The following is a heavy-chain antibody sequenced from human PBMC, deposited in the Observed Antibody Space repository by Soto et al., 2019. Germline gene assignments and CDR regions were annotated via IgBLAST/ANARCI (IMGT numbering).Heavy chain of an antibody. Sequence: PSETLSLTCTVSGDSISSYYWSWIRQPPGKGLEWIGYIYYSGSTKYNPSLKSRVTISVDTSKKQFSLKLSSVTAADTAVYYCARDRAVLSDYGGYDYWGQGTLVTVSS. CDR2: IYYSGST. V-gene: IGHV4-59*01. CDR1: GDSISSYY. D-gene: IGHD4-17*01. J-gene: IGHJ4*02. CDR3: ARDRAVLSDYGGYDY.